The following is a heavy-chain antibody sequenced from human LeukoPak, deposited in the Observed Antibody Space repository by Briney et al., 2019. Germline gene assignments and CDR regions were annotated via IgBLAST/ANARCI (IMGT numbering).Heavy chain of an antibody. V-gene: IGHV3-7*01. D-gene: IGHD6-19*01. CDR3: ARFRTSVWYVGDL. CDR2: IKQDGSQQ. J-gene: IGHJ5*02. Sequence: GGSLRLSCAASGFTFGGFWMSWVRQALGKGLEWVANIKQDGSQQFYVDSVRGRFSISRDNAKNSLFLQINTLRAEDSAIYYCARFRTSVWYVGDLWGQGTLVTVSS. CDR1: GFTFGGFW.